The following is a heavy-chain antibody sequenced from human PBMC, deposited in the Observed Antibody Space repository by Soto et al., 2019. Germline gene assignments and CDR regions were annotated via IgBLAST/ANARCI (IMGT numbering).Heavy chain of an antibody. V-gene: IGHV3-66*01. CDR3: ARYGSGVYYFDY. CDR1: GFTVSSNY. J-gene: IGHJ4*02. Sequence: EVQLVESGGGLVQPGGSLRLSCAASGFTVSSNYMSWVRQAPGKGLEWVSVIYSGGSTYYADSVKGRFTISRDNSKHALYLQMNSLRAEDTAVYYCARYGSGVYYFDYWGQGTLVTVSS. D-gene: IGHD3-10*01. CDR2: IYSGGST.